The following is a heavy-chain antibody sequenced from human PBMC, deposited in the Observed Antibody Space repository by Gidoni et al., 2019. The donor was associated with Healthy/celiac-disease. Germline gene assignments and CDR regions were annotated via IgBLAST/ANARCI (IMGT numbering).Heavy chain of an antibody. CDR2: IWKDGSNK. CDR3: ARDSGADDPAYWYFDL. Sequence: QFHLVESDGVVVQPVRSLRLSCAASVFTFSTYGMNWVRQAPGKGLEWVAVIWKDGSNKYYADSVKGRFTISRENSKNTLYLQMKSLRAEDTAVYYCARDSGADDPAYWYFDLWGRGTLVTVSS. J-gene: IGHJ2*01. D-gene: IGHD5-18*01. CDR1: VFTFSTYG. V-gene: IGHV3-33*01.